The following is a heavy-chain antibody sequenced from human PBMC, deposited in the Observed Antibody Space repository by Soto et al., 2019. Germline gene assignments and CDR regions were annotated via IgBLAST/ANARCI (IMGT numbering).Heavy chain of an antibody. CDR3: ARDPVYDSSGYGT. CDR1: GDSTSRCGYY. Sequence: PSGTLSLTCTVSGDSTSRCGYYWGWIRPHPGKGLEWIGYIYYSGSTYYNPSLKSRVTISVDTSKNQFSLKLSSVTAADTAVYYCARDPVYDSSGYGTWGQGTLVTVSS. CDR2: IYYSGST. V-gene: IGHV4-31*03. D-gene: IGHD3-22*01. J-gene: IGHJ4*02.